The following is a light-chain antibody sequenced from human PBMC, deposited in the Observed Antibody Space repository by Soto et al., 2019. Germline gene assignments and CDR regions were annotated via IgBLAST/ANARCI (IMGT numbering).Light chain of an antibody. J-gene: IGLJ2*01. V-gene: IGLV1-47*01. CDR3: AAWDDSLSGPL. CDR1: SSNIGTNY. CDR2: SND. Sequence: QSVLTQSPSASGTPGQRVIISCSGTSSNIGTNYVYWYQQLPGTAPNVLIYSNDKRPSGVPNRFSGSKSGTSASLAISGLRSEDEADYYCAAWDDSLSGPLFGGGTKLTVL.